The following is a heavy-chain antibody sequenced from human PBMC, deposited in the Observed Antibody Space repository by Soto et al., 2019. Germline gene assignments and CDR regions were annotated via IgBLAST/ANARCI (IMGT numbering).Heavy chain of an antibody. CDR1: GFTFSSYG. CDR3: AKGESSSWYNWFDP. Sequence: GGSLRLSCAASGFTFSSYGMHWVRQAPGKGLEWVAVISYDGSNKYYADSVKGRFTISRDNSKNTLYLQMNSLRAEDTAVYYCAKGESSSWYNWFDPWGQGTLVTVSS. V-gene: IGHV3-30*18. CDR2: ISYDGSNK. J-gene: IGHJ5*02. D-gene: IGHD6-13*01.